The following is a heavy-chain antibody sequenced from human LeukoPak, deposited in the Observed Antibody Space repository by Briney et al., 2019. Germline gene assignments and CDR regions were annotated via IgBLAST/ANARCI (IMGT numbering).Heavy chain of an antibody. D-gene: IGHD3-10*01. V-gene: IGHV3-23*01. CDR1: GITLSNYG. Sequence: GGSLRLSCAVSGITLSNYGMSWVRQAPGKGLEWVAGICGSGGSTNYADSVKGRFSISRDNPKNTLYLQMNSLRAEDTAVYFCAKRGVVIRVVLVGFHKEAYYFDSWGQGALVTISS. CDR2: ICGSGGST. J-gene: IGHJ4*02. CDR3: AKRGVVIRVVLVGFHKEAYYFDS.